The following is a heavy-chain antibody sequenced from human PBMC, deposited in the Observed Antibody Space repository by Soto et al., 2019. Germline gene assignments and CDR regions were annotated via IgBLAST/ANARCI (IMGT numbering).Heavy chain of an antibody. J-gene: IGHJ6*02. Sequence: QVQLVQSGAEVKKPGASVKVSCKASGYTFTSYGISWVRQAPGQGLEWMGWISAYKGNTNYAQKLQGRVTMTTDTSTSTAYMELRSLRSDDTAVYYCARDHYDSSGYYYYYGMDVWGQGTTVTVSS. CDR1: GYTFTSYG. CDR2: ISAYKGNT. V-gene: IGHV1-18*01. D-gene: IGHD3-22*01. CDR3: ARDHYDSSGYYYYYGMDV.